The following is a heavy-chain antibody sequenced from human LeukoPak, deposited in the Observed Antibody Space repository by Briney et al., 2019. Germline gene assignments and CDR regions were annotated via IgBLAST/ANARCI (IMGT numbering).Heavy chain of an antibody. CDR1: GFTFSSYA. V-gene: IGHV3-23*01. J-gene: IGHJ3*02. Sequence: GGSLRLSCAASGFTFSSYAMSWVRLAPGKGLEWVSAISGSGGSTYYADSVKGRFTISRDNSKNTLYLQMNSLRAEDTAVYYCAKQTCSSTSCYAMGDAFDIWGQGTMVTVS. CDR2: ISGSGGST. CDR3: AKQTCSSTSCYAMGDAFDI. D-gene: IGHD2-2*01.